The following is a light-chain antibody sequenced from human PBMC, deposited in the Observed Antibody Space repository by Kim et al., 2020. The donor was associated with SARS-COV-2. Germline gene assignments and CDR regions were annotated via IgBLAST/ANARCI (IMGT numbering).Light chain of an antibody. CDR1: QIVTSTY. CDR3: QQYGMSPYT. Sequence: WSPGERATLSCRASQIVTSTYLAWYQQKPGQAPRLLIYGASSRATGIPDRFSGSGSGTDFTLTISRLEPEDFAVYYCQQYGMSPYTFGQGTKLEI. V-gene: IGKV3-20*01. J-gene: IGKJ2*01. CDR2: GAS.